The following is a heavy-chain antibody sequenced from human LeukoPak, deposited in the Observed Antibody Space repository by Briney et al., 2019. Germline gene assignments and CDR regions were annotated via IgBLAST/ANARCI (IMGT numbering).Heavy chain of an antibody. CDR2: IGSSGDNI. D-gene: IGHD2-8*02. CDR1: GFPFSNYA. CDR3: AKQDIVLVQPGISFKTEFDF. Sequence: QTGGSLRLSCAASGFPFSNYAMSWVRQAPGKGLEWVSVIGSSGDNIYYADSVKGRFTIFRDNSKNTLYLAMNSLRAEDTAVYYCAKQDIVLVQPGISFKTEFDFWGQGTLVTVSS. V-gene: IGHV3-23*01. J-gene: IGHJ4*02.